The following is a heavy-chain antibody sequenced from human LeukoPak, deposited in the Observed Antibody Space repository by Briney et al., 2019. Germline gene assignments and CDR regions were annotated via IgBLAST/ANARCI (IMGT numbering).Heavy chain of an antibody. J-gene: IGHJ3*02. CDR2: ISGSGGST. V-gene: IGHV3-23*01. Sequence: GGSLRLSCAASGFTFSSYAMGWVRQAPGKGLEWVSLISGSGGSTYYADSVKGRFTVSRDNSKNTEYLQMNSLRAEDSAVYYCARFITVVTSGAFDIWGQGTMVTVSS. D-gene: IGHD4-23*01. CDR3: ARFITVVTSGAFDI. CDR1: GFTFSSYA.